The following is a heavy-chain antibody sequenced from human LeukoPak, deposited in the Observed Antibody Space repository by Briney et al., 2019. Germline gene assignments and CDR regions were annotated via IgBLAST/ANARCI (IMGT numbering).Heavy chain of an antibody. V-gene: IGHV3-66*01. CDR1: GFTVSSNY. CDR2: IYSGGST. CDR3: ATKYSSSSY. J-gene: IGHJ4*02. D-gene: IGHD6-6*01. Sequence: GGSPRRSCAASGFTVSSNYMSWVRQAPGKGLEWVSVIYSGGSTYYADSVKGRFTISRDNSKNTLYLQMNSLRAEDTAVYYCATKYSSSSYWGQGTLVTVSS.